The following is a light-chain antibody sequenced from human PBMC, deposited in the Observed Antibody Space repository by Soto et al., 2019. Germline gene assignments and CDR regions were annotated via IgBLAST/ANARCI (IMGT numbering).Light chain of an antibody. CDR2: GAS. V-gene: IGKV3-15*01. J-gene: IGKJ3*01. CDR1: QSVSSN. Sequence: EIVMTQSPATLSVSPGERATLSCRASQSVSSNLAWYQQKPGQPPRLLIYGASTRATGIPARFSGSGSGTEFTLTISSLQSEDFAVDYCQQYNNWPFTFGPGTKVDIK. CDR3: QQYNNWPFT.